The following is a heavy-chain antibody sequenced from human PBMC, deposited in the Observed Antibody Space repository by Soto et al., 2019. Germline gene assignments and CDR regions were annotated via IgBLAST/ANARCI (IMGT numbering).Heavy chain of an antibody. V-gene: IGHV3-23*01. Sequence: GGSLRLSCAASGFTFSSYAMSWVRQAPGKGLEWVSVVSGSGGSTYYADSVKGRFTISKDNSKNTLYLHMNSLRAEDTAVYYCAKGYCINTRCYAPFDYWGQGALVTVS. D-gene: IGHD2-2*01. CDR2: VSGSGGST. J-gene: IGHJ4*02. CDR3: AKGYCINTRCYAPFDY. CDR1: GFTFSSYA.